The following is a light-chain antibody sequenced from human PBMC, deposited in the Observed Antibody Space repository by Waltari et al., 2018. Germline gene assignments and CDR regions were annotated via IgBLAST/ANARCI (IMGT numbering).Light chain of an antibody. V-gene: IGLV2-23*02. CDR2: EVY. CDR1: SSDVGSYDL. J-gene: IGLJ2*01. Sequence: QSALTQPASVSGSPGQSLTISCTGTSSDVGSYDLVSWYQHHPGKAPKLMIYEVYKRPAGVSNLFSPSKSGNTASLTISGLQAEDEADYYCCSDVGSSTFTFGGGTKLTVL. CDR3: CSDVGSSTFT.